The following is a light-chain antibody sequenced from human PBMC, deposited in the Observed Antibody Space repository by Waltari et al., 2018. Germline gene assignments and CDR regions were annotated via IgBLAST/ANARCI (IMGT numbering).Light chain of an antibody. CDR3: QQYNYYPYT. V-gene: IGKV1-5*03. CDR1: QSIYLW. Sequence: DIQMTQSPSTLSASVGDRVTITCRASQSIYLWLAWYLQKPGKAPNVLIYQAASLQNGVPSRFSGSGSGTEFTLTISSLQPDDFATYYCQQYNYYPYTFGQGTRLEIK. J-gene: IGKJ2*01. CDR2: QAA.